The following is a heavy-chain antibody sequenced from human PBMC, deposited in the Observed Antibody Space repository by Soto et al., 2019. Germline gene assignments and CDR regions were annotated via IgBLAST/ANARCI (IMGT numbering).Heavy chain of an antibody. CDR1: GFTFSSYA. J-gene: IGHJ4*02. CDR2: ISGSGGST. D-gene: IGHD3-3*01. Sequence: GGSLRLSCAASGFTFSSYAMSWVRQAPGKGLEWVSAISGSGGSTYYADSVKGRFTIPRDNSKNTLYLQMNSLRAEDTAVYYCAKREGDLRFLEWTTYFDYWGQGTLVTVSS. V-gene: IGHV3-23*01. CDR3: AKREGDLRFLEWTTYFDY.